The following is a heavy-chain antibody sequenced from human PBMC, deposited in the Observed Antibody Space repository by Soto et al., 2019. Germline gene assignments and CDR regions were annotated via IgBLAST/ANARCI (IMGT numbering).Heavy chain of an antibody. Sequence: GGSLRLSCAASGFTFSSYSMSWVRQAPGKGLEWVSYITGSGTTTRYADSVKGRFTLSRDNAKNSLFLDMNSLTDEDTAVYYCARDLNWAFDHWGRGTLVTVSS. J-gene: IGHJ5*02. CDR1: GFTFSSYS. CDR2: ITGSGTTT. D-gene: IGHD1-1*01. V-gene: IGHV3-48*02. CDR3: ARDLNWAFDH.